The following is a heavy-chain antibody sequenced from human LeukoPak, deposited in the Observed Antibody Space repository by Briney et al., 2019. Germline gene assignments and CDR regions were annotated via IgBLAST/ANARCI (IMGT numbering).Heavy chain of an antibody. J-gene: IGHJ6*02. CDR3: ARDTFYSSGVYGLDV. CDR1: GFIFSSYG. CDR2: IYYDGSNK. V-gene: IGHV3-33*01. D-gene: IGHD3-22*01. Sequence: GRSLRLSCAASGFIFSSYGMHWVRRAPGKGLEWVAVIYYDGSNKYYADSVRGRFTISRDNSKNTLFLQMSSLRAEDTAVYYCARDTFYSSGVYGLDVWGQGTTVTVSS.